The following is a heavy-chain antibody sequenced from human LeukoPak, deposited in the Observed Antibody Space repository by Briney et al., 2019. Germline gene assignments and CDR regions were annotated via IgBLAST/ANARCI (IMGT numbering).Heavy chain of an antibody. CDR2: IKQDGSEK. V-gene: IGHV3-7*01. CDR1: GFTFSSYW. J-gene: IGHJ4*02. Sequence: GGSLRLSCAASGFTFSSYWMTWVRQAPGKGLEWVANIKQDGSEKYYVDSVKGRFTISRDNAKNSLYLQMNSLRAEDTAVYYCARDGVYRSSAPDYWGQGTLVTVSS. D-gene: IGHD2-8*01. CDR3: ARDGVYRSSAPDY.